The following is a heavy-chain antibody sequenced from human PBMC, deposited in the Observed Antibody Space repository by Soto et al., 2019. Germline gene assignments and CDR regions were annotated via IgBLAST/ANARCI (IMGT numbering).Heavy chain of an antibody. J-gene: IGHJ6*02. V-gene: IGHV1-46*01. CDR2: INPSCGST. Sequence: QVQLVQSGAEVKKPGASVKVSCKASGYTFTSYYMHWVRQAPGQGLEWMGIINPSCGSTSYAQKFQGRVTMTRDTSTSTVYMELSSLRSEDTAVYYCARDSKVVVAATYYYYYYYGMDVWGQGTTVTVSS. CDR1: GYTFTSYY. CDR3: ARDSKVVVAATYYYYYYYGMDV. D-gene: IGHD2-15*01.